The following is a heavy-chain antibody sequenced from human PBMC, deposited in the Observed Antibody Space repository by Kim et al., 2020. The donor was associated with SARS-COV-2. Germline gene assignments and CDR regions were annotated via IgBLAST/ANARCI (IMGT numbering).Heavy chain of an antibody. CDR2: ISYDGSNK. J-gene: IGHJ4*02. CDR3: AKLAAMYFDY. Sequence: GGSLRLSCAASGFTFSSYGMHWVRQAPGKGLEWVAVISYDGSNKYYADSVKGRFTISRDNSKNTLYLQMNSLRAEDTAVYYCAKLAAMYFDYWGQGTLVTVSS. V-gene: IGHV3-30*18. D-gene: IGHD2-2*01. CDR1: GFTFSSYG.